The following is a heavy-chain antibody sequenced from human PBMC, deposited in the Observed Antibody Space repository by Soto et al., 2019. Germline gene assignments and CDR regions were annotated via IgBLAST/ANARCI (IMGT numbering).Heavy chain of an antibody. Sequence: EVQLVESGGGLVQPGGSLRLSCVASGFTFSDHYMDWVRQTPGKGLEWVGRIRNKGNSYTTVYAASVKDRFTISRDDSKNSLYLQMNSLKTEDTAVYYCTRAPNFRYLVTTWDSWGQGTLVTVSS. D-gene: IGHD4-17*01. CDR1: GFTFSDHY. CDR2: IRNKGNSYTT. CDR3: TRAPNFRYLVTTWDS. J-gene: IGHJ5*01. V-gene: IGHV3-72*01.